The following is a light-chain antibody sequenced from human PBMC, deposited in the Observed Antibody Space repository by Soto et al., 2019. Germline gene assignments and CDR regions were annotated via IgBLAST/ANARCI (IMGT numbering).Light chain of an antibody. Sequence: AIQLTQSPSSLSASVGDTVTIACRASRGVSNFLGWYQQKPGKAPKLLIYGISSLQIGVPSRFSGRGSGTEFTLTITSLQPEDCATYYCLQDYNCPYTFGQGTKLDLK. CDR1: RGVSNF. CDR2: GIS. CDR3: LQDYNCPYT. V-gene: IGKV1-6*01. J-gene: IGKJ2*01.